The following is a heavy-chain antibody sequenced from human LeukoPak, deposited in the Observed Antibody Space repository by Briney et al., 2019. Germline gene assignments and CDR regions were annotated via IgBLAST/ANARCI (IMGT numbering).Heavy chain of an antibody. CDR1: GGTFSSYA. J-gene: IGHJ5*02. CDR2: IIPILGIA. CDR3: ARDRIFGVVNWFDP. V-gene: IGHV1-69*04. D-gene: IGHD3-3*01. Sequence: SVKVSCKASGGTFSSYAISWVRQAPGQGLEWMGRIIPILGIANYAQKFQGRVTITADKSTSTAYMELSSLRFEDTAVYYCARDRIFGVVNWFDPWGQGTLVTVSS.